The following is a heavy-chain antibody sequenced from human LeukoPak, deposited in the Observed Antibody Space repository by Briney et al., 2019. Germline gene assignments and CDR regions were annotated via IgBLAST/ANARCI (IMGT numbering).Heavy chain of an antibody. CDR3: ARFPQESGAFDI. D-gene: IGHD3-10*01. V-gene: IGHV4-34*01. J-gene: IGHJ3*02. Sequence: SETLSLTCAVYGGSFSGYYWIWIRQPPGKGLEWIGEINHSGSTNYNPSLKSRVTISVDTSKNQFSLKLSSVTAADTAVYYCARFPQESGAFDIWGQGTMVTVSS. CDR1: GGSFSGYY. CDR2: INHSGST.